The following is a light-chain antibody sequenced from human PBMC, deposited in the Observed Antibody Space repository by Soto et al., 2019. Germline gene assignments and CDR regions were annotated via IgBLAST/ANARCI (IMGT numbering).Light chain of an antibody. CDR3: QESSSALWGT. V-gene: IGKV1-39*01. J-gene: IGKJ1*01. CDR1: QSINNY. Sequence: DIQMTQSPSSLSASVGDRVTISCRTSQSINNYLNWYQQKPGKAPKLLIYGASSLQGGVPLRFSGSGSGTDFTLTISSLQPEDFATYYCQESSSALWGTCGQGTKVEIK. CDR2: GAS.